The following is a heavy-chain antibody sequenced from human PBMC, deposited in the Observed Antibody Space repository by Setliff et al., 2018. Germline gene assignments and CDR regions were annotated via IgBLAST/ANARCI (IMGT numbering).Heavy chain of an antibody. V-gene: IGHV3-30*02. J-gene: IGHJ4*01. D-gene: IGHD1-1*01. Sequence: PGGSLRLSCAASGFSFSNYWMHWVRQPPGKGLEWVAFIRHDGNNKYYKDSVRGRFTISRDNSKNTLYLQMNSLRVEDSGVYYCAKDRDNRWHNFDSWGHGVLVTVSS. CDR1: GFSFSNYW. CDR2: IRHDGNNK. CDR3: AKDRDNRWHNFDS.